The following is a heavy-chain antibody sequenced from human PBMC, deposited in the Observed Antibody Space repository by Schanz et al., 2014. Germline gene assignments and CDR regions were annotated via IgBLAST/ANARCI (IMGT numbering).Heavy chain of an antibody. CDR1: GFTFSSYS. J-gene: IGHJ3*02. Sequence: EVQLVESGGGLVQPGGSLRLSCAASGFTFSSYSMNWVRQAPGKGLEWVSSINTGGDSTYYADSVKGRFTISRDNSKNTLYLQMNSQRAEDTAVYYCAKGRFGELSAFDIWGRGTMVTVSS. V-gene: IGHV3-23*04. CDR2: INTGGDST. CDR3: AKGRFGELSAFDI. D-gene: IGHD3-10*01.